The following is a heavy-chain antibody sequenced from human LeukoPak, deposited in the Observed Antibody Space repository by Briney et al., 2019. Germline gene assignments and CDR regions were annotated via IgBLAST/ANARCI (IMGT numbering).Heavy chain of an antibody. CDR3: ARSRSIAVAGRREFDY. CDR2: IIPIFGTA. V-gene: IGHV1-69*13. D-gene: IGHD6-19*01. CDR1: GGTFSSYA. Sequence: SVKVSCKASGGTFSSYAISWVRQAPGQGLEWMGGIIPIFGTANYAQKFQGRVTITADESTSTAYMELSSLRSEDTAVHYCARSRSIAVAGRREFDYWGQGTLVTVSS. J-gene: IGHJ4*02.